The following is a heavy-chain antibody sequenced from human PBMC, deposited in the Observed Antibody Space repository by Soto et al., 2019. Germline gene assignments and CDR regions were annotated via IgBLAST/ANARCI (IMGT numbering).Heavy chain of an antibody. CDR3: AKDRHYPRDYFHY. CDR2: ISPNGQGI. V-gene: IGHV3-23*01. J-gene: IGHJ4*02. CDR1: GCTVTSNG. Sequence: GGSLRLSCGVSGCTVTSNGVSWVRQAPGKGLEWVSAISPNGQGIWYADSVKGRFTISRGISRNTVFLQMASLRAEDTAVYYCAKDRHYPRDYFHYWGQGTLVTVSS. D-gene: IGHD3-10*01.